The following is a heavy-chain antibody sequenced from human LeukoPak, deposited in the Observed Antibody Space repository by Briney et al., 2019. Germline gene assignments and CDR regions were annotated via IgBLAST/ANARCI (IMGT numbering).Heavy chain of an antibody. V-gene: IGHV4-4*07. CDR1: GGSISSYY. D-gene: IGHD2-2*02. CDR3: ARVGYCSSTSCYTAGSGAFDI. CDR2: IYTSGST. Sequence: SETLSLTCTVSGGSISSYYWSWIRQPAGKGLEWIGRIYTSGSTNYNPSLKSRVTMSVDTSKNQFSLKLSTVTAADTAVYYCARVGYCSSTSCYTAGSGAFDIWGQGTMVTVSS. J-gene: IGHJ3*02.